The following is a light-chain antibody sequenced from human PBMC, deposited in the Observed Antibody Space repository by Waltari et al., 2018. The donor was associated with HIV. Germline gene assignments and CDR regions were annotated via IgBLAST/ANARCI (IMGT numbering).Light chain of an antibody. CDR1: SSNIGAGYD. J-gene: IGLJ2*01. V-gene: IGLV1-40*01. CDR2: ATI. CDR3: QSYDSSLTMV. Sequence: QSVLTQPPSVSGAPGQRVTISCTGGSSNIGAGYDVHWYQRLPGTAPKLLIFATITRASVFPDRFSGSSCGTSASLAITGLQAEDEADYYCQSYDSSLTMVFGGGTKVTVL.